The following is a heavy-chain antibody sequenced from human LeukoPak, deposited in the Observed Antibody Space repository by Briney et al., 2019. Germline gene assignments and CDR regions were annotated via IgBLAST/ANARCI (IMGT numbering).Heavy chain of an antibody. CDR3: ARAYCSGGSCYGMSGEFDY. CDR2: IYHSGST. D-gene: IGHD2-15*01. CDR1: GYSISSGYY. Sequence: PSETLSLTCTVSGYSISSGYYWGWIRQPPGKGLEWIGSIYHSGSTYYNPSLKSRVTISVDTSKNQFSLKLSSVTAADTAVYYCARAYCSGGSCYGMSGEFDYWGQGTLVTVSS. V-gene: IGHV4-38-2*02. J-gene: IGHJ4*02.